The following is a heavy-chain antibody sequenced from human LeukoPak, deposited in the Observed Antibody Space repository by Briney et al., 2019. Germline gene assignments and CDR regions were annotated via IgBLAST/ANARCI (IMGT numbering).Heavy chain of an antibody. V-gene: IGHV1-69*13. CDR3: ARDTALGYGDYVSWFDP. CDR2: LIAIFGTA. Sequence: PMASVKVSCKASGGTFSSYAISWVRQAPGQGLEWRGGLIAIFGTANYAQKFQGRVTITADESTSTDYMELSSLRSEDTAVYYCARDTALGYGDYVSWFDPWGQGTLVTVSS. D-gene: IGHD4-17*01. CDR1: GGTFSSYA. J-gene: IGHJ5*02.